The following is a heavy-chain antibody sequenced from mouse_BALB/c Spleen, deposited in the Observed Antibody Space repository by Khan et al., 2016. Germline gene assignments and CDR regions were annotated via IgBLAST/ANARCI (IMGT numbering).Heavy chain of an antibody. CDR2: INTYTGKP. Sequence: QFQLVQSGPELKKPGATVKISCKASGYTFTNYGMNWVKQAPGKGLKWMGWINTYTGKPTYADDFKGRFAFSLETSANTAYLQINNLRNEDTATXFCAIQDKYVDWAYYFDYWGQGTTLTVSS. D-gene: IGHD2-13*01. CDR1: GYTFTNYG. V-gene: IGHV9-3-1*01. CDR3: AIQDKYVDWAYYFDY. J-gene: IGHJ2*01.